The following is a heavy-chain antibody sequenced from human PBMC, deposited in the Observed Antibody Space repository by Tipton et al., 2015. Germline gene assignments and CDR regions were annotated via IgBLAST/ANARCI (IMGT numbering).Heavy chain of an antibody. CDR3: VGGLSGYDPFDY. V-gene: IGHV4-59*01. CDR1: GGSIDSYY. Sequence: LRLSCTVSGGSIDSYYWSWIRQPPGKRLEWIGYIDFRGSTEYNPSVKSRVSISVDRSKNQFSLRLSSVTAADTAVYYCVGGLSGYDPFDYWGQGALVTVSS. J-gene: IGHJ4*02. CDR2: IDFRGST. D-gene: IGHD5-12*01.